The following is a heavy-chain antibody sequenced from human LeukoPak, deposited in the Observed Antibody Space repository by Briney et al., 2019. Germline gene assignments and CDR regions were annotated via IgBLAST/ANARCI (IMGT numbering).Heavy chain of an antibody. D-gene: IGHD5-12*01. Sequence: ASVKVSSQASGYTFTNYYMHWVRRAPGQGLEWMGIINPSGGSTNYAQKFQGRVTMTRDTSTSTVYMELSSLRSEDTAVYYCGRDQGYSGYDSPDYWGQGTLVTVSS. CDR3: GRDQGYSGYDSPDY. CDR2: INPSGGST. J-gene: IGHJ4*02. V-gene: IGHV1-46*01. CDR1: GYTFTNYY.